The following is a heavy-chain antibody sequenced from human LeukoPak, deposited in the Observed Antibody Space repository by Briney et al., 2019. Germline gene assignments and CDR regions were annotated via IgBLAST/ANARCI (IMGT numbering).Heavy chain of an antibody. CDR1: GYSISSGYY. J-gene: IGHJ4*02. CDR2: IYHSGST. Sequence: PSETLSLTCAGSGYSISSGYYWGWIRQPSGKGLEWIGSIYHSGSTYYNPSLKSRVTLTVDTSRNQFSLELSSVTAADTAVYYCARRPKGYCSGGSCYPFDYWGQGTLVTVSS. D-gene: IGHD2-15*01. V-gene: IGHV4-38-2*01. CDR3: ARRPKGYCSGGSCYPFDY.